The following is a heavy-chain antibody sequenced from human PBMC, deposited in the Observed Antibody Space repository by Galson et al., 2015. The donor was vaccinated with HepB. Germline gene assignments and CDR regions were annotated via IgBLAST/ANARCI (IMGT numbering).Heavy chain of an antibody. J-gene: IGHJ6*03. CDR2: ISSSSSYI. D-gene: IGHD2-2*01. CDR3: ARSTYCSSTSCYGAGYYYYYMDV. CDR1: GFTFSSYS. Sequence: SLRLSCAASGFTFSSYSMNWVRQAPGKGLEWVSSISSSSSYIYYADSVKGRFTISRDNAKNSLYLQMNSLRAEDTAVYYCARSTYCSSTSCYGAGYYYYYMDVWGKGTTVTVSS. V-gene: IGHV3-21*01.